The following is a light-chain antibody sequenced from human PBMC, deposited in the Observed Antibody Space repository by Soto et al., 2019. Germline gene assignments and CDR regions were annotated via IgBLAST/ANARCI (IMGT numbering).Light chain of an antibody. CDR2: TAS. J-gene: IGKJ4*01. V-gene: IGKV1-39*01. CDR3: QQCDSPPLT. Sequence: DIQMTQSPSSLSASVGDRVTITCRASQSINSFLNWYQQKPGKAPKLLLHTASSLQSGVPSRFSGSRSGTDFTLTSSMQQPEVFLTYYCQQCDSPPLTFGGGTRVEVK. CDR1: QSINSF.